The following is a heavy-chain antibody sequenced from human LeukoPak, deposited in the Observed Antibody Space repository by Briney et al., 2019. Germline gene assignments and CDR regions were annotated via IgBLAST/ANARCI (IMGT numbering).Heavy chain of an antibody. CDR2: INHSGST. CDR1: GGSFSGYY. J-gene: IGHJ2*01. D-gene: IGHD6-13*01. Sequence: SETLSLTCAVYGGSFSGYYWSWIRQPPGKGLEWIGEINHSGSTNYNPSLKSRVTISVDTSKNQFSLKLSSVTAADTAVYYCAKKSPYSSSWYTFYWYFDLWGRGTLVTVSS. V-gene: IGHV4-34*01. CDR3: AKKSPYSSSWYTFYWYFDL.